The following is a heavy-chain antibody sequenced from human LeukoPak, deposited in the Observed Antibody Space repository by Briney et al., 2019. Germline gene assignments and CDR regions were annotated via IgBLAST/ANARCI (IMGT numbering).Heavy chain of an antibody. Sequence: PGGTLRLSCAASGFTFSSCGMSWVRQAPGKGLEWVSALSDSGGSTFYADSVKGRFTISRDNSKNTLYLQMNSLRAEDTAVYYCAKAQSSGWYNWFDPWGQGTLVTVSS. CDR1: GFTFSSCG. V-gene: IGHV3-23*01. J-gene: IGHJ5*02. CDR2: LSDSGGST. CDR3: AKAQSSGWYNWFDP. D-gene: IGHD6-19*01.